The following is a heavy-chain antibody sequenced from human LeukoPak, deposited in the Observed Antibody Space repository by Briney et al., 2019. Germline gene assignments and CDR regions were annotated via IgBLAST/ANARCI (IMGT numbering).Heavy chain of an antibody. CDR1: GFTFSDYY. CDR2: ISSSGSTI. V-gene: IGHV3-11*04. J-gene: IGHJ3*02. CDR3: ANPRYSYGSDAFDI. Sequence: GGSLRLSCAASGFTFSDYYMSWIRQAPGKGLEWVSCISSSGSTIYYADSVKGRFTISRDNAKNSLYLQMNSLRAEDTAVYYCANPRYSYGSDAFDIWGQGTMVTVSS. D-gene: IGHD5-18*01.